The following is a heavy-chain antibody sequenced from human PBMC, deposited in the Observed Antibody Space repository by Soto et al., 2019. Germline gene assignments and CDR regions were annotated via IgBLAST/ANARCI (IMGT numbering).Heavy chain of an antibody. CDR2: ISYDGSNK. CDR1: GFTFSSYG. CDR3: ANEQTDY. Sequence: GSLRLSCAASGFTFSSYGMHWVRQAPGKGLEWVAVISYDGSNKYYADSVKGRFTISRDNSKNTLYLQMNSLRAEDTAVYYCANEQTDYWGQGTLVTVSS. V-gene: IGHV3-30*18. J-gene: IGHJ4*02.